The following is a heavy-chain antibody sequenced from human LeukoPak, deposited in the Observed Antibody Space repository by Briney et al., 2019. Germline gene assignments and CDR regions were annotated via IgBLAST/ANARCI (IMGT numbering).Heavy chain of an antibody. CDR1: GFSFTSYS. CDR3: ARDPEWLVRGGDAFDL. CDR2: ISSSGNYI. D-gene: IGHD6-19*01. Sequence: GGSLRLSCAASGFSFTSYSMNWVRQAPGKGLEWVSSISSSGNYIYYADSVKGRFTISRGNAKNSLNLQMNSLTAEDTAVYYCARDPEWLVRGGDAFDLWGQGTMVTVSS. J-gene: IGHJ3*01. V-gene: IGHV3-21*06.